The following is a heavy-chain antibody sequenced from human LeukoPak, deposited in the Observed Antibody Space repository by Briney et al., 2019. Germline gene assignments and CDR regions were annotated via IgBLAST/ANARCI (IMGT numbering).Heavy chain of an antibody. Sequence: ASVKVSCKASGYTFTADGVTWVRQAPGQGLEWMGWISAYTGNTDYAQHFQGRVTMTTDTSTSTAYMELRSLRSDDTAVYYCARDRGYYDSSGSYAFDIWGLGTLVTVSS. D-gene: IGHD3-22*01. CDR2: ISAYTGNT. V-gene: IGHV1-18*01. CDR1: GYTFTADG. CDR3: ARDRGYYDSSGSYAFDI. J-gene: IGHJ3*02.